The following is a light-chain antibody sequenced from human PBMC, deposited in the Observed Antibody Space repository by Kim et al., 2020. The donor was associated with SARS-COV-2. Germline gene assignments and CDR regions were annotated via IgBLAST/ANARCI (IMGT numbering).Light chain of an antibody. CDR3: QQYNIYWT. V-gene: IGKV1-5*03. CDR1: QSISSW. J-gene: IGKJ1*01. CDR2: KAS. Sequence: SASVRDTVTITCPASQSISSWLAWYQQKPGKAPRLLIYKASSLESEVPSRVSGSGSGTEFTLSISSLQPDDFATYYCQQYNIYWTFVQGTKVDIK.